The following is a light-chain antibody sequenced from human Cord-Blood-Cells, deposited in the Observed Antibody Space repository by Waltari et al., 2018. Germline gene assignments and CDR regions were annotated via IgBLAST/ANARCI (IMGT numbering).Light chain of an antibody. J-gene: IGLJ3*02. V-gene: IGLV2-14*01. CDR3: SSYTSSSTLV. Sequence: QSALTQPASVSGSPGQSITISCTGTSSDVGGYNYVSWYQQHPGKAPKLMLYDVSKRPPGVSNRFAGSKSGNTASLTISGLQAEDEADYYCSSYTSSSTLVFGGGTKLTVL. CDR2: DVS. CDR1: SSDVGGYNY.